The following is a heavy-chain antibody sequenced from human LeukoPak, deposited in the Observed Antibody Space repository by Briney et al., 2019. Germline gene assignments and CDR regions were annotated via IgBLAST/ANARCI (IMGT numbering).Heavy chain of an antibody. V-gene: IGHV3-48*01. CDR2: ISSSSSTI. CDR1: GFTFSSYS. D-gene: IGHD5-12*01. J-gene: IGHJ4*02. Sequence: GGSLRLSCAASGFTFSSYSMNWVRQAPGKGLEWVSYISSSSSTIYYADSVKGRFTISRDNAKNSLYLQMNSLRAEDTAVYYCGIALGYSGYGYYVHYWGQGTLVTVSS. CDR3: GIALGYSGYGYYVHY.